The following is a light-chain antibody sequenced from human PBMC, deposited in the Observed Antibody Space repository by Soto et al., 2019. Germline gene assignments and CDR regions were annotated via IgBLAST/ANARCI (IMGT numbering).Light chain of an antibody. J-gene: IGLJ2*01. V-gene: IGLV2-23*02. CDR2: EVS. Sequence: QSVLTQPASVSGSPGQSITISCTGTSSDVGSYNVVSWYQQHPGKAPKLMIYEVSKRPSGVSNRFSGSKSGNTASLTISGLQAEDEADYYCCSYAGSSSHVVFGGGTKLTVL. CDR3: CSYAGSSSHVV. CDR1: SSDVGSYNV.